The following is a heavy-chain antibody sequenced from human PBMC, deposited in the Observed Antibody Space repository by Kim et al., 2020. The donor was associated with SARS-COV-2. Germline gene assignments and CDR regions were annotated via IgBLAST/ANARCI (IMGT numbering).Heavy chain of an antibody. CDR3: ARLAYCGGDCFNAEYFQH. D-gene: IGHD2-21*02. CDR1: GYSFTSYW. Sequence: GESLKISCKGSGYSFTSYWIGWVRQMPGKGLEWMGIIYPGDSDTRYSPSFQGQVTISADKSISTAYLQWSSLKASDTAMYYCARLAYCGGDCFNAEYFQHWGQGTLVSVSS. CDR2: IYPGDSDT. V-gene: IGHV5-51*01. J-gene: IGHJ1*01.